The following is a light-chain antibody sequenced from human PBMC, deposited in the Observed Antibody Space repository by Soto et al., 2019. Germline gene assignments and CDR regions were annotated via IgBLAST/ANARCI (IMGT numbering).Light chain of an antibody. J-gene: IGKJ4*01. Sequence: DIVMTQSPDSLAVSLGERATINCKSSQSVLYSSNNKNYLAWYQQKPGQPPKLLIYWASTRESGVPDRFSGSRSGTDFTLTISSLQAEDVAVYYCQQYFTTPLTFGGGTNVEIK. CDR1: QSVLYSSNNKNY. V-gene: IGKV4-1*01. CDR3: QQYFTTPLT. CDR2: WAS.